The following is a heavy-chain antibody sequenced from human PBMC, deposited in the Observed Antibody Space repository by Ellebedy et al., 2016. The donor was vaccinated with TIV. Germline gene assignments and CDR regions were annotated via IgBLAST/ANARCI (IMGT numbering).Heavy chain of an antibody. Sequence: PGGSLRLSCAASGFTFRNYWMTWVRQAPGTGLEWVANINQEGSEKNFADSVKGRFAVSRDNAKNSLYLQMSSLRAEDTAVYYCVRDLHWSYFDWGQGTLVTVSS. CDR1: GFTFRNYW. CDR3: VRDLHWSYFD. V-gene: IGHV3-7*03. D-gene: IGHD1-26*01. J-gene: IGHJ4*02. CDR2: INQEGSEK.